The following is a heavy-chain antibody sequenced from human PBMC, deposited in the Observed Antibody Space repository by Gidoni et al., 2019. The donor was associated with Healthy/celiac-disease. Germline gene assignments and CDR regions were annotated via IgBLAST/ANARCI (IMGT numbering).Heavy chain of an antibody. CDR2: IYYSGST. CDR1: GGSISSYY. D-gene: IGHD5-12*01. J-gene: IGHJ4*02. CDR3: ARGALSVATIRRAYYFDY. Sequence: QVQLQASGPGLVKPSETLSLTFTVSGGSISSYYWSWIRQPPGKGLEWIGYIYYSGSTNYNPSLKSRVTISVDTSKNQFSLKLSSVTAADTAVYYCARGALSVATIRRAYYFDYWGQGTLVTVSS. V-gene: IGHV4-59*01.